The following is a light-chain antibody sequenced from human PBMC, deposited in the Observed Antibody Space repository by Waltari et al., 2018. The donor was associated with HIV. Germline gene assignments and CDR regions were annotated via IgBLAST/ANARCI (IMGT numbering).Light chain of an antibody. CDR3: VVYLSSGSWV. J-gene: IGLJ3*02. CDR2: STD. Sequence: QTVVTQEPSFSVSPGGTVTLPCGLSSGSVSTNYYPCWYKQSPGPAPRTLIYSTDLRSSGAPARFSGSILVNKAALTITGAQAEDEADYYCVVYLSSGSWVFGGGTKVTVL. V-gene: IGLV8-61*01. CDR1: SGSVSTNYY.